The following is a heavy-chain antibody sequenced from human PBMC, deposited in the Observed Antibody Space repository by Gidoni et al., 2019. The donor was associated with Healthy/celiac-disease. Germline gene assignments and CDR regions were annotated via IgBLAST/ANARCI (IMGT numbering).Heavy chain of an antibody. CDR1: GFTVSSNY. CDR3: ARDYGGNSRAFDI. V-gene: IGHV3-66*01. D-gene: IGHD4-17*01. J-gene: IGHJ3*02. Sequence: EVQLVESGGGLVQPGGSLRLSCATSGFTVSSNYMSWVRQAPGKGLEWVSVIYSGGSTYYADSVKGRFTISRDNSNNTLYLQMNSLSAEDTAVYYCARDYGGNSRAFDIWGQGTMVTVSS. CDR2: IYSGGST.